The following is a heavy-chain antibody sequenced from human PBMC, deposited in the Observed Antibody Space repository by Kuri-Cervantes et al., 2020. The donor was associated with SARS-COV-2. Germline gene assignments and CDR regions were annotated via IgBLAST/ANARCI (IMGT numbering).Heavy chain of an antibody. Sequence: ASVKVSCKASGYTFTSYGISWVRQAPGKGLEWMGWISAYNGNTNYAQKLQGRVTMTTDTSKTTAYMELRSLRSDDTAVYYCARVRKITGTTPDYWGQGTLVTVSS. CDR2: ISAYNGNT. J-gene: IGHJ4*02. CDR1: GYTFTSYG. V-gene: IGHV1-18*04. D-gene: IGHD1-7*01. CDR3: ARVRKITGTTPDY.